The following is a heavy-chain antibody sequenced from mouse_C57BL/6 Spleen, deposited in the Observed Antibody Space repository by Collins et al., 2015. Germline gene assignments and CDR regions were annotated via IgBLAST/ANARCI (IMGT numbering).Heavy chain of an antibody. Sequence: QVQLQQPGAEVVRPGSSLKLSCKASGYTFTNNWMHWVKQRPVQGLDWIGNIDPSDSETHYNQKFKDKATLTVDKSSSTAYMHLSSLTSEDSAVYYCARSYDGYYGRFAYWGQGTLVTVSA. J-gene: IGHJ3*01. CDR1: GYTFTNNW. D-gene: IGHD2-3*01. CDR2: IDPSDSET. CDR3: ARSYDGYYGRFAY. V-gene: IGHV1-52*01.